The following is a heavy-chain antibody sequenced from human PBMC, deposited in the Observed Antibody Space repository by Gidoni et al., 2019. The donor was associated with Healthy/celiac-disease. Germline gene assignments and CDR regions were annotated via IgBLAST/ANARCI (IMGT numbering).Heavy chain of an antibody. CDR2: SYTSGST. J-gene: IGHJ4*02. D-gene: IGHD3-22*01. Sequence: QVQLQESGPGLVTPSQTLSLTCTVSGGSISRGSYYWSWIRQPAGKGLEWIGRSYTSGSTNYNPSLKSRVTISVDTSKNQFSLKLSSVTAADTAVYYCARRDSSGPFDYWGQGTLVTVSS. V-gene: IGHV4-61*02. CDR1: GGSISRGSYY. CDR3: ARRDSSGPFDY.